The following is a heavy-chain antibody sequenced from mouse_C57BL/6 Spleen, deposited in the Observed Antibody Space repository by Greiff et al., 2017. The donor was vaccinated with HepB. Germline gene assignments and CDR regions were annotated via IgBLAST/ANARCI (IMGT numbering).Heavy chain of an antibody. CDR3: ARSLIYYYFDY. Sequence: EVKVVESGGGLAQPGGSLSLSCAASGFTFTDYYMSWVRQPPGKALEWLGFIRNKANGYTTEYSASVKGRFTISRDNSQSILYLQMNALRAEDSATYDCARSLIYYYFDYWGQGTTLTVSS. CDR2: IRNKANGYTT. J-gene: IGHJ2*01. CDR1: GFTFTDYY. D-gene: IGHD1-1*01. V-gene: IGHV7-3*01.